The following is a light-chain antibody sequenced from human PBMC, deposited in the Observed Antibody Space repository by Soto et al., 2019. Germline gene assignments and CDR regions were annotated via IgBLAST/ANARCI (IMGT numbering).Light chain of an antibody. CDR1: QSISSN. Sequence: ELAXTQSPPSLAMRQGETDTRSCRASQSISSNLAWYQQKPGQAXRXXXHGATTRATGTPARFSASGSGTEFNITISILQSEDFAVYYCQQYNNWPRTLGEGTQV. CDR3: QQYNNWPRT. CDR2: GAT. J-gene: IGKJ1*01. V-gene: IGKV3D-15*01.